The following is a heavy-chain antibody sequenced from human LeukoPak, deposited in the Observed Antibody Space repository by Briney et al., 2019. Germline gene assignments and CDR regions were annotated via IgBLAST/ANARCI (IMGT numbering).Heavy chain of an antibody. Sequence: GGSLRLSCAASGFTFSSYWMSWVRQAPGKGLEWVANIKQDGSEKYYVDSLKGRFTISRDNAKNSLYLQMNSLRVEDTAVYYCARPRGSSWYFDYWGQGTLVTVS. CDR3: ARPRGSSWYFDY. CDR2: IKQDGSEK. V-gene: IGHV3-7*04. D-gene: IGHD6-13*01. CDR1: GFTFSSYW. J-gene: IGHJ4*02.